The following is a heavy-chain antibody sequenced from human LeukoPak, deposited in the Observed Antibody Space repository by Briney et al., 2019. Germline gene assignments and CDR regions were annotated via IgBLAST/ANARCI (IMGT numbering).Heavy chain of an antibody. Sequence: PSETLSLTCTVSGGSISSSSYHWGWIRQPPGKGLEWIGSIYYSGSTYYNPSLKSRVTISVDTSKNQFSLKLSSVTAADTAVYYCARQGWGIVVVPAALDYWGQGTLVTVSS. CDR2: IYYSGST. D-gene: IGHD2-2*01. CDR1: GGSISSSSYH. CDR3: ARQGWGIVVVPAALDY. V-gene: IGHV4-39*01. J-gene: IGHJ4*02.